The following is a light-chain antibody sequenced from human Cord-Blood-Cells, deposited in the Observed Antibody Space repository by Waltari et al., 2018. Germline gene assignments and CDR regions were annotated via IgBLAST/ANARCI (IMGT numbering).Light chain of an antibody. CDR1: STDVGCYNY. CDR2: EVS. J-gene: IGLJ3*02. CDR3: SSYAGSNNWV. V-gene: IGLV2-8*01. Sequence: QSALTQPPSASGSPGQSVTISCTGTSTDVGCYNYVSWYQQHPGQAPKLMIYEVSTQPSGVPDRFSGSKSGNTASLTVSGLQAEDEADYYCSSYAGSNNWVFGGGTKLTVL.